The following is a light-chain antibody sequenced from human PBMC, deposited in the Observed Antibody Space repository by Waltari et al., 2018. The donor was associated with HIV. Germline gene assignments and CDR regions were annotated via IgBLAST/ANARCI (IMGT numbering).Light chain of an antibody. CDR2: EVS. CDR3: CAYAGSTTYVI. V-gene: IGLV2-23*02. CDR1: SSDVGGYHL. Sequence: QSALTQPASVSGSPGQSITIPCTGPSSDVGGYHLVSWYQQHPGKAPKLMIYEVSKRPSGVSNRFSGSKSGNTASLTISGLQAEDEADYYCCAYAGSTTYVIFGGGTKLTVL. J-gene: IGLJ2*01.